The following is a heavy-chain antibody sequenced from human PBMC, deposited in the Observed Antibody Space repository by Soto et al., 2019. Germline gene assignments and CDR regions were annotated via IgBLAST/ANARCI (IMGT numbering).Heavy chain of an antibody. CDR3: AKDRATATPNWLDP. Sequence: QVQLVESGGGVVQPGRSLTLSCAASGFTFSSYGMHWVRQAPGKGLEWVAVISYDGSNKYYGDSVKGRFTISRDNSKNTLYLQMNSLRAEDTAVYYCAKDRATATPNWLDPRGQGTLVTVSS. D-gene: IGHD2-21*02. J-gene: IGHJ5*02. CDR2: ISYDGSNK. CDR1: GFTFSSYG. V-gene: IGHV3-30*18.